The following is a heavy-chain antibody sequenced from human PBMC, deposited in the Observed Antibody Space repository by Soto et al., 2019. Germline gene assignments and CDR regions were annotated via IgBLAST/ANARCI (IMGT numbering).Heavy chain of an antibody. Sequence: SETLSLTCTVSGGSISNYYWSWIRQPPGKGLKWIGFIYYSGSTNYNPSLESRVTISVDTSKNQFSLKLSSVTAADTAVYYCASDLSMRGTYDYYYYGMDVWGLGTTVTVSS. CDR2: IYYSGST. D-gene: IGHD1-7*01. V-gene: IGHV4-59*01. CDR1: GGSISNYY. CDR3: ASDLSMRGTYDYYYYGMDV. J-gene: IGHJ6*02.